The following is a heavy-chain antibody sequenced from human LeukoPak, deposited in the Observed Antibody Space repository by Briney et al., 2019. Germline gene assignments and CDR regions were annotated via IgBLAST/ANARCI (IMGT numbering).Heavy chain of an antibody. CDR2: ISGSGGST. Sequence: GGSLRLSCAASGFTCSSYAMSWVRQAPGKGLKWVSAISGSGGSTYYADSVKGRFSIYRDNCKNTLYLQMNSLRAEDTAVYYCAKDGYCSGGSCYKCDYWGQGTLVTVSS. J-gene: IGHJ4*02. D-gene: IGHD2-15*01. CDR3: AKDGYCSGGSCYKCDY. V-gene: IGHV3-23*01. CDR1: GFTCSSYA.